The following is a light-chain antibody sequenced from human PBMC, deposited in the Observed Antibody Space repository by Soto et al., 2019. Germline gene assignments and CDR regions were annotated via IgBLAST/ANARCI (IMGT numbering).Light chain of an antibody. Sequence: QSALTQPRSVSGSPGQSVTISCTGTSSDVGTYNYASWYQQHPGKAPKLMIYDVSKRPSGVPDRFSGSKSANTASLTISGLQAEDEADYYCCSYAGTYSYVFGTGTKVTVL. J-gene: IGLJ1*01. CDR3: CSYAGTYSYV. CDR1: SSDVGTYNY. CDR2: DVS. V-gene: IGLV2-11*01.